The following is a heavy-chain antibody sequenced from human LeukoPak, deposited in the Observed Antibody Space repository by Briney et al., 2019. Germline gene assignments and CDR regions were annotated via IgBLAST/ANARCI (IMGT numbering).Heavy chain of an antibody. D-gene: IGHD3-9*01. CDR1: GFTFSSYA. CDR2: ISGSGGST. CDR3: AKGLNDYDILTGYLIFDY. J-gene: IGHJ4*02. V-gene: IGHV3-23*01. Sequence: SGGSLRLSCAASGFTFSSYAMSWVRQAPGKGLEWVSAISGSGGSTYYADSVKGRFTISRDNSKSTLYLQMNSLRAEDTAVYYCAKGLNDYDILTGYLIFDYWGQGTLVTVSS.